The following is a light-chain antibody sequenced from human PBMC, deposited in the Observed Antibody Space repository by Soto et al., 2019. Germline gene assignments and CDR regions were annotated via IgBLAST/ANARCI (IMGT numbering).Light chain of an antibody. CDR3: SSYAGSNKGV. V-gene: IGLV2-8*01. CDR2: EVS. J-gene: IGLJ2*01. CDR1: SSDVGGYNY. Sequence: QSVLTQPPSASGSPGQSVTISSTGTSSDVGGYNYASWYQQHPGKAPKLMIYEVSKRPSGVPDRFSGSKSGNTASLTVSGLQAEDEADYYCSSYAGSNKGVFGGGTKLTVL.